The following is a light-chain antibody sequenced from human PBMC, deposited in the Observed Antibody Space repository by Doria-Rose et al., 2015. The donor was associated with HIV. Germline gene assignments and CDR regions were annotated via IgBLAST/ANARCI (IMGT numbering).Light chain of an antibody. CDR3: HQCGTSWT. J-gene: IGKJ1*01. V-gene: IGKV3-20*01. CDR1: QSFSSTY. CDR2: DGS. Sequence: TQFPGTLSLSPGERATLSCRASQSFSSTYLAWYQQKPGQAPSLLIYDGSTRATGIPDRFSASGSVTDFTLTINRLEPEDFALYYCHQCGTSWTFGQGTKVEI.